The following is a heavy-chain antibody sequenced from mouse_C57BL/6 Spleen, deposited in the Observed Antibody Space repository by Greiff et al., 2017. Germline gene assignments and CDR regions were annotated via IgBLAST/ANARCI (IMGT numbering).Heavy chain of an antibody. CDR3: ARGIYYDYDRVYFAY. CDR2: IDPNSGGT. Sequence: VQLQQPGAELVKPGASVKLSCKASGYTFTSYWMHWVKQRPGRGLEWIGRIDPNSGGTKYNEQFKSKATLTVDKPSSTAYMQLSSLTSEDSAVYYCARGIYYDYDRVYFAYWGQGTLVTVSA. J-gene: IGHJ3*01. D-gene: IGHD2-4*01. CDR1: GYTFTSYW. V-gene: IGHV1-72*01.